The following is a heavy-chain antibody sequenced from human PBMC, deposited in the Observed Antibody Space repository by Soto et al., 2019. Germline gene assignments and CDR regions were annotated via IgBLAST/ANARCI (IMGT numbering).Heavy chain of an antibody. CDR2: ISYDGSNK. Sequence: QVQLVESGGGVVQPGRSLRLSCAASGFTFSSYGMHWVRQAPGKGLEWVAVISYDGSNKYYADSVKGRFTISRDNSKNTLHLQMNSLRAEDTAVYYCAKGEGRDYYYYGMDVWGQGTTVTVSS. J-gene: IGHJ6*02. CDR1: GFTFSSYG. CDR3: AKGEGRDYYYYGMDV. V-gene: IGHV3-30*18.